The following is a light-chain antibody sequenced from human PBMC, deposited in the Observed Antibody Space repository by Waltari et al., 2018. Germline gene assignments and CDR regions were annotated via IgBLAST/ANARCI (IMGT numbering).Light chain of an antibody. J-gene: IGKJ4*01. CDR1: RTVSTT. Sequence: DIVVTQSPDVLSVSLGDRVALSCRASRTVSTTLAWSQQKPGQAPRLLIYSSSTRAAGTPARFSGSGSGTEFTLTSSNVQSEDFATYFCQQYKVWLTFGGGTKVGMK. CDR3: QQYKVWLT. V-gene: IGKV3D-15*01. CDR2: SSS.